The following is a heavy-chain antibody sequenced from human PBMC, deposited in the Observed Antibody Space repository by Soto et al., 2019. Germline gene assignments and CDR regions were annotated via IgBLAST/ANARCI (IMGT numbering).Heavy chain of an antibody. Sequence: TSETLSLTCAVYGGSFSGYYWSWIRQPPGKGLEWIGEINHSGSTNYNPSLKSRVTISVDTSKNQFSLKLSSVTAADTAVYYCARERIAVAPGRWFDPWGQGTLVTVSS. CDR2: INHSGST. CDR3: ARERIAVAPGRWFDP. J-gene: IGHJ5*02. D-gene: IGHD6-19*01. CDR1: GGSFSGYY. V-gene: IGHV4-34*01.